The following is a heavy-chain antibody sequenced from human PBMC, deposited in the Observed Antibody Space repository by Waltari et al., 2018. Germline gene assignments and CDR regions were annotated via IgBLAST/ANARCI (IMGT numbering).Heavy chain of an antibody. CDR3: AKGPYYYDSSGYLLDY. CDR2: IWYDGSNK. D-gene: IGHD3-22*01. Sequence: QVQLVESGGGVVQPGRSLRLSCAASGFTFSSYGMHGVRQAPGKGLEWVAVIWYDGSNKYYADSVKGRFTISRDNSKNTLYLQMNSLRAEDTAMYYCAKGPYYYDSSGYLLDYWGQGTLVTVSS. V-gene: IGHV3-30*18. J-gene: IGHJ4*02. CDR1: GFTFSSYG.